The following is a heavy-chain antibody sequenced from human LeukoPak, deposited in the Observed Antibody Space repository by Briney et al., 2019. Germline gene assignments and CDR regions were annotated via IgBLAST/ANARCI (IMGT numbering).Heavy chain of an antibody. J-gene: IGHJ4*02. CDR1: GFTFSSYA. Sequence: GGSLRLSCAASGFTFSSYAMHWVRQAPGKGLEWVAVISYDGSNKYYADSVKGRFTISRDNSKNTLYLQMNSLRAEDTAVYYCARGWTVAYVDCWGQGTLVTVSS. D-gene: IGHD6-19*01. CDR2: ISYDGSNK. CDR3: ARGWTVAYVDC. V-gene: IGHV3-30-3*01.